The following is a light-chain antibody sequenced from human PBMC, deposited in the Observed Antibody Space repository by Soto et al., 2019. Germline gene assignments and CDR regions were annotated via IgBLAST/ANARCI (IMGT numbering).Light chain of an antibody. J-gene: IGLJ1*01. V-gene: IGLV2-14*01. Sequence: LTQPASVSGSPGQSITISCTGTSSDVGGYNAVSWYQQHPGKAPKLMIYDVTNRPSGASNRFSGSKSGNTASLTISGLQAEDEADYYCGSYATGGAYVLGTGTKVTVL. CDR1: SSDVGGYNA. CDR2: DVT. CDR3: GSYATGGAYV.